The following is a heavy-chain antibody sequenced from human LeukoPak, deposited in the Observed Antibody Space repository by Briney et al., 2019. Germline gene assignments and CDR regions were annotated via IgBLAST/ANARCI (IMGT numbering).Heavy chain of an antibody. CDR3: AKEVPALYYFGY. J-gene: IGHJ4*01. CDR1: GFTISSYG. V-gene: IGHV3-30*02. D-gene: IGHD1-1*01. CDR2: IRYDGSNK. Sequence: GGSVRHSCAASGFTISSYGMHWIRQAPGKGPEWVAFIRYDGSNKYYADSVKGRFTISRDNSKNTLYLQMNSLRAEDTAVYCCAKEVPALYYFGYWGRGTPVTDSS.